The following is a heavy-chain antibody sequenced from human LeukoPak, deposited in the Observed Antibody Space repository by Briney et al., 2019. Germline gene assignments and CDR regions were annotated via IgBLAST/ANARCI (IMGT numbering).Heavy chain of an antibody. D-gene: IGHD6-13*01. V-gene: IGHV3-23*01. CDR3: AQDRAGQANCYYYFMDV. J-gene: IGHJ6*03. CDR1: GFYFGSYA. CDR2: ITGSGGST. Sequence: PGGSLRLSCAASGFYFGSYAMSWVRQAPGKGLEWVSAITGSGGSTYYADSVKGRFTISRDNSKNTLYLQMNSLRAEDTAVYYCAQDRAGQANCYYYFMDVWGEGTTVTVSS.